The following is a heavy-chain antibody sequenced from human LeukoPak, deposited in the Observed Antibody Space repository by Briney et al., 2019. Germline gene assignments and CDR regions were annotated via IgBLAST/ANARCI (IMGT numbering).Heavy chain of an antibody. D-gene: IGHD6-13*01. CDR1: GGSFSGYY. V-gene: IGHV4-34*01. J-gene: IGHJ5*02. CDR2: INHSGST. CDR3: ARGSWSPLNWFDP. Sequence: PSETLSLTCAVYGGSFSGYYWSWIRQPPGKGLEWIGEINHSGSTNYNPSLKSRVTISVDTSKNQFSLKLSSVTAADTAVYYCARGSWSPLNWFDPWGQGTLVTVSS.